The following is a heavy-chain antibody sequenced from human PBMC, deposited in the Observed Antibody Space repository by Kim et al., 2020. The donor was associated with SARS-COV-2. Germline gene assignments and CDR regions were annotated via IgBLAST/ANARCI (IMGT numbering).Heavy chain of an antibody. CDR1: GFTFSSYA. CDR2: ISYDGSNK. V-gene: IGHV3-30-3*01. CDR3: ARSGSGSYFNWFDP. D-gene: IGHD3-10*01. Sequence: GGSLRLSCAASGFTFSSYAMHWVRQAPGKGLEWVAVISYDGSNKYYADSVKGRFTISRDNSKNTLYLQMNSLRAEDKAVYYCARSGSGSYFNWFDPWGQG. J-gene: IGHJ5*02.